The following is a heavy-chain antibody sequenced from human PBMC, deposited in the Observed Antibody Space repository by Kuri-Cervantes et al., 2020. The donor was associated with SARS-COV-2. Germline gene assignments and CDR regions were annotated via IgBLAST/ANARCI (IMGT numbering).Heavy chain of an antibody. CDR2: INHSGST. Sequence: SETLSLTCAVYGGSFSGYYWSWIRQPPGKGLEWIGEINHSGSTNYNPSLKSRVTISVDTSKNQFSLKLSSVTAADTAVYYCARFSSGYYGSGSYYATYYYGMDVWGQGTMVTVSS. CDR3: ARFSSGYYGSGSYYATYYYGMDV. D-gene: IGHD3-10*01. CDR1: GGSFSGYY. J-gene: IGHJ6*02. V-gene: IGHV4-34*01.